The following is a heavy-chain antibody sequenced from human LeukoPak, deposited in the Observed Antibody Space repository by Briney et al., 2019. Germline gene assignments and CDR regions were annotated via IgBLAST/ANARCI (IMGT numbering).Heavy chain of an antibody. V-gene: IGHV3-21*01. CDR1: GFTFSSFS. Sequence: GGSLRLSCAASGFTFSSFSLNWVRQAPGKGLEWVSSISSSSSYVYYADALKGRFTISRDNAKNSLYLQMNSLRAEDTAVYYCARVSVVVAATDGWFDPWGQGTLVTVSS. D-gene: IGHD2-15*01. CDR3: ARVSVVVAATDGWFDP. J-gene: IGHJ5*02. CDR2: ISSSSSYV.